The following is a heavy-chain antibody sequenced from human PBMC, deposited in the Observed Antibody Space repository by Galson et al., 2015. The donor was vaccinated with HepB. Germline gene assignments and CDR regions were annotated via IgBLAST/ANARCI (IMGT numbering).Heavy chain of an antibody. CDR3: ARALMVRGVITFDY. Sequence: SVKVSCKASGYTFTSYGISWVRQAPGQGLEWMGWISAYNGNTNYAQKLQGRVTMTTDTSTSTAYMELRSLRSDDTAVYYCARALMVRGVITFDYWGQGTLVTVSS. D-gene: IGHD3-10*01. J-gene: IGHJ4*02. CDR2: ISAYNGNT. CDR1: GYTFTSYG. V-gene: IGHV1-18*01.